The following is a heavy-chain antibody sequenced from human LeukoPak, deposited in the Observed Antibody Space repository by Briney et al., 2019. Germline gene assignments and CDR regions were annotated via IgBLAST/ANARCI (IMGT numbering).Heavy chain of an antibody. V-gene: IGHV3-23*01. CDR3: AKNRGANYYNYYMDV. D-gene: IGHD4/OR15-4a*01. CDR1: GFTFTDHY. CDR2: IGGGGRDT. J-gene: IGHJ6*03. Sequence: PGGSLRLSCATSGFTFTDHYMDWVRQAPGKGLEWLSTIGGGGRDTFYADSVKGRFTVSRDNSKNTLYLQMSSLRAEDTAVYFCAKNRGANYYNYYMDVWGKGTTVTVSS.